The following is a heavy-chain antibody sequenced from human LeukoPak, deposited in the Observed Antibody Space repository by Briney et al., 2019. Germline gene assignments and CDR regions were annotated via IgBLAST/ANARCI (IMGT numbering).Heavy chain of an antibody. J-gene: IGHJ3*02. CDR2: IYYSGST. D-gene: IGHD3-10*01. V-gene: IGHV4-31*03. Sequence: SETLSLTCTVSGGSISSGGYYWSWIRQHPGKGLEWIGYIYYSGSTYYNPSLKSRVTISVDTSKNQFSLKLSSVTAADTAVYYCARDRTVLWFGELPGAFDIWGQGTMVTVS. CDR3: ARDRTVLWFGELPGAFDI. CDR1: GGSISSGGYY.